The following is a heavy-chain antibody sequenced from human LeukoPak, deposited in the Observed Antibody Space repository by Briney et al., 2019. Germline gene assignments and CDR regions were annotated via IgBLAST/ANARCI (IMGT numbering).Heavy chain of an antibody. Sequence: GGSLRLSCAASGFTVSSYYMSWVRQAPGKGLEWVSVICSGGSTYYADSVKGRFTISRDNSKNTMYLQMNSLRAEDTAVYYCASRDTAMVKGAFDIWGQGTMVTVSS. CDR2: ICSGGST. D-gene: IGHD5-18*01. CDR1: GFTVSSYY. CDR3: ASRDTAMVKGAFDI. V-gene: IGHV3-53*01. J-gene: IGHJ3*02.